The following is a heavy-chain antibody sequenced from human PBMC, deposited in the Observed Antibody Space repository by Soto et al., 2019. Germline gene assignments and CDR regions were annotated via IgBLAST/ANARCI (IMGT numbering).Heavy chain of an antibody. Sequence: QVQLVQSGAEVKKPGASMKVSCKASGVTFSTHAISWVRQAPGEGLEWMGGIIPISGTTNYAQKFQGRVTITADESTSTGYMELSSLTYEDTAVYYCARGGDGTVAAAIHYYYYYGMDVWGQGTTVTVSS. CDR2: IIPISGTT. CDR3: ARGGDGTVAAAIHYYYYYGMDV. CDR1: GVTFSTHA. V-gene: IGHV1-69*13. D-gene: IGHD6-13*01. J-gene: IGHJ6*02.